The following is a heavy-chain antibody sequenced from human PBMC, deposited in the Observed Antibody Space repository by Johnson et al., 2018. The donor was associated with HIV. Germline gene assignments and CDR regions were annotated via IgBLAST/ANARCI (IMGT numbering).Heavy chain of an antibody. CDR3: ARDRGGGSYHDAFDI. V-gene: IGHV3-23*04. CDR2: ISGSGGST. Sequence: VQLVESGGGLVQPGGSLRLSCAASGFTFSSYAMSWVRQAPGKGLEWVSAISGSGGSTYYADSVKGRFPISRDNAKNSLYLQMNSLRAEDTALYYCARDRGGGSYHDAFDIWGQGTMVTVSS. J-gene: IGHJ3*02. CDR1: GFTFSSYA. D-gene: IGHD1-26*01.